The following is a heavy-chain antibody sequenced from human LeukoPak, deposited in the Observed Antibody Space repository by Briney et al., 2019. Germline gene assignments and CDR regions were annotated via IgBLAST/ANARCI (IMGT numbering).Heavy chain of an antibody. CDR1: GYTFTGYY. Sequence: ASVKVSCKASGYTFTGYYIRWLRQAPGQGLEWMGFINPNSGGTNYAQKFQGRVTMTRDTSISTAYMELSSLTPDDTAVYYCARDLEGYHYGSGNYPQWGQGTLITVSS. V-gene: IGHV1-2*02. CDR2: INPNSGGT. CDR3: ARDLEGYHYGSGNYPQ. D-gene: IGHD3-10*01. J-gene: IGHJ4*02.